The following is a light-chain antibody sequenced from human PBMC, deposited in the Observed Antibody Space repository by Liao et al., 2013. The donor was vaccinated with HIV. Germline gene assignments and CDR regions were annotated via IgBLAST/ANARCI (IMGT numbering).Light chain of an antibody. Sequence: SYVLTQPPSVSVAPGKTARITCGGNNIGSKSVHWYQQKAGQAPTLVIYSDSDRPSGIPERFSGSQSGNTATLTISGTQTLDEADYYCQAWDSNTVVFGGGTKLTVL. V-gene: IGLV3-21*01. CDR3: QAWDSNTVV. J-gene: IGLJ2*01. CDR2: SDS. CDR1: NIGSKS.